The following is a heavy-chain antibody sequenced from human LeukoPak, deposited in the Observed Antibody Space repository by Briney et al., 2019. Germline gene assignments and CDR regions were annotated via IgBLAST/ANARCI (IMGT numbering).Heavy chain of an antibody. CDR1: GGSISTRSYY. CDR2: IYYSGNT. V-gene: IGHV4-39*07. CDR3: ARGLWFGELDV. D-gene: IGHD3-10*01. J-gene: IGHJ6*04. Sequence: PSETLSLTCTVSGGSISTRSYYWGWIRQTPGKGLEWIGSIYYSGNTDYNPALKSRVTISVDTSKNQFSLKLSSVTAADTAVYYCARGLWFGELDVWGKGTTVTVSS.